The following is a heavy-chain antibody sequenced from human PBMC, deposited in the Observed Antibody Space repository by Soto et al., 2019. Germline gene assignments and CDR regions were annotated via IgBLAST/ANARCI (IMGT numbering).Heavy chain of an antibody. CDR2: IIPIFGTT. CDR3: ARDRTDSGYYTNWLDP. D-gene: IGHD3-22*01. J-gene: IGHJ5*02. Sequence: SVKVSCKASGGTFGSDAITWVRQAPGQGLERVGRIIPIFGTTNYAQNLQGRVTISADKSTLTSYMELHSLTSDDAALYYCARDRTDSGYYTNWLDPWGQGTQVTVSS. CDR1: GGTFGSDA. V-gene: IGHV1-69*06.